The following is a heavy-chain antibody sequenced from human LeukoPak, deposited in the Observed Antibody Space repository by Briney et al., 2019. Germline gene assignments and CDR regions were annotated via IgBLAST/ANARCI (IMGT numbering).Heavy chain of an antibody. Sequence: PGGSLRLSCAASGFTFNSYSMNWVRHTPGKGLEWVSSISGGSGYIYYADSVKGRFTISRDNAKSSLYLQMNSLRAEDTAVYYCARHDYGDYDWYFDLWGRGTLVTVSS. J-gene: IGHJ2*01. CDR1: GFTFNSYS. CDR3: ARHDYGDYDWYFDL. D-gene: IGHD4-17*01. V-gene: IGHV3-21*01. CDR2: ISGGSGYI.